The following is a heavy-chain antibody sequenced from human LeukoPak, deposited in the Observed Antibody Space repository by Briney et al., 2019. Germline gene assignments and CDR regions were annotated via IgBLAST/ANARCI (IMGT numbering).Heavy chain of an antibody. CDR2: INAYGGNT. D-gene: IGHD2/OR15-2a*01. V-gene: IGHV3-23*01. CDR3: ARILSGFGSDY. Sequence: GGSLRLSCAASGFTFNTYAMTWVRQAPGKGPEWVSSINAYGGNTYYVDSVKGRFTISRDNSKNTLYLQMHSLRVEDTAVYYCARILSGFGSDYWGQGTLVTVSS. CDR1: GFTFNTYA. J-gene: IGHJ4*02.